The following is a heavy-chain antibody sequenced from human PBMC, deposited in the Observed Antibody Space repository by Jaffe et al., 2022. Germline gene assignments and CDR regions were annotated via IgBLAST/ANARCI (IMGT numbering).Heavy chain of an antibody. CDR1: GGSISSYY. D-gene: IGHD4-17*01. V-gene: IGHV4-59*01. Sequence: QVQLQESGPGLVKPSETLSLTCTVSGGSISSYYWSWIRQPPGKGLEWIGYIYYSGSTNYNPSLKSRVTISVDTSKNQFSLKLSSVTAADTAVYYCARWGPHDYGDYPLFDYWGQGTLVTVSS. CDR3: ARWGPHDYGDYPLFDY. J-gene: IGHJ4*02. CDR2: IYYSGST.